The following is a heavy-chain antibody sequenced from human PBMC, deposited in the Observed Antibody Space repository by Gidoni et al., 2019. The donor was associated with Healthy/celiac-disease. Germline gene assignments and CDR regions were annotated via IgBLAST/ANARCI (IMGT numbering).Heavy chain of an antibody. D-gene: IGHD1-26*01. CDR2: MSGSGGST. CDR3: AKDYGIVGATFDY. V-gene: IGHV3-23*01. Sequence: VQLLESGGGLVQPGGSLRLSCAASGFTFSSYAMSWVRQAPGKGLEWVSAMSGSGGSTYYADSVKGRFTISRDNSKNTLYLQMNSLRAEDTAVYYCAKDYGIVGATFDYWGQGTLVTVSS. J-gene: IGHJ4*02. CDR1: GFTFSSYA.